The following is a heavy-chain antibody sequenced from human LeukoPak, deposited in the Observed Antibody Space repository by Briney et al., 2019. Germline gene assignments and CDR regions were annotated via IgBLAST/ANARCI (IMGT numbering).Heavy chain of an antibody. CDR2: IYYSGST. CDR3: ARENYDSSGYYD. CDR1: GGSISSGDYY. J-gene: IGHJ4*02. Sequence: SETLSLTCTVSGGSISSGDYYWSWIRQHPGKGLEWIGYIYYSGSTYYNPSLKSRVTISVDTSKNQFSLKLSSVTAADTAVYYCARENYDSSGYYDWGQGTLVTVSS. V-gene: IGHV4-31*03. D-gene: IGHD3-22*01.